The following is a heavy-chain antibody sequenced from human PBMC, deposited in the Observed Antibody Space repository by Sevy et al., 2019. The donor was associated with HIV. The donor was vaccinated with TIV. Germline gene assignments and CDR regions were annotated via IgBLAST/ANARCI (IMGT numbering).Heavy chain of an antibody. Sequence: GGSLRLSCGASGFTVSDAWMSWVRQAPGKALEWVGRIQSKSDGGTTDYVAPVKGRFTISRDDSKNTLYLQMSSLKTEDTAVYYCTTAPGVTIFAVVKDYWGQGTLVTVSS. D-gene: IGHD3-3*01. V-gene: IGHV3-15*01. CDR2: IQSKSDGGTT. J-gene: IGHJ4*02. CDR3: TTAPGVTIFAVVKDY. CDR1: GFTVSDAW.